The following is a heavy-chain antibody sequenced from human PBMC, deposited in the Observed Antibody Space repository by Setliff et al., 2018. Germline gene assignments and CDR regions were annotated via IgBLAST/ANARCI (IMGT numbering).Heavy chain of an antibody. CDR2: IYYSGST. CDR3: VREGYSEYFQD. D-gene: IGHD1-1*01. V-gene: IGHV4-31*03. J-gene: IGHJ1*01. Sequence: SETLSLTCTVSGGSISSGGYYWSWIRQHPGKGLEWIGHIYYSGSTYYNPSLKSRVTISVDTSKNQFSLKLSSVTAADTAVYYCVREGYSEYFQDWGRGTLVTVSS. CDR1: GGSISSGGYY.